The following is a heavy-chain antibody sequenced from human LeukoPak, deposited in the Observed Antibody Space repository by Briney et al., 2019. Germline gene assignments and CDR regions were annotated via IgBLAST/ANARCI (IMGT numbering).Heavy chain of an antibody. J-gene: IGHJ4*02. D-gene: IGHD3-10*01. CDR3: AKGRGFGESPFDY. CDR2: ISWNSGSI. CDR1: GFTFDDYA. V-gene: IGHV3-9*01. Sequence: GGSLRLSCAASGFTFDDYAMHWVRQAPGKGLEWVSGISWNSGSIGYADSVKGRFTISRDNAKNSLYLQMNSLRAEDTALYYCAKGRGFGESPFDYWGQGTLVTVSS.